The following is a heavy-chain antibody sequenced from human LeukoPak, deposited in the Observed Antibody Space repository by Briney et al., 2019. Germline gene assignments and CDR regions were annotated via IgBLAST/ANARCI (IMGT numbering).Heavy chain of an antibody. Sequence: LETLSLTCTVSGGSITDYYWSWIRQPAGKRLEWIGHIYSSGSSNYNPSLKSRVTMSVDTSKNQFSLRLSSVTAADTAVYYCARGGYSYEPWGQGTLVTVSS. V-gene: IGHV4-4*07. D-gene: IGHD5-18*01. CDR3: ARGGYSYEP. J-gene: IGHJ4*02. CDR1: GGSITDYY. CDR2: IYSSGSS.